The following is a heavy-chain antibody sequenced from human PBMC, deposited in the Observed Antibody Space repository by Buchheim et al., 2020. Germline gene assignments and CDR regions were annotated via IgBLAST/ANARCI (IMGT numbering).Heavy chain of an antibody. Sequence: EVQLVESGGGLVQPGGSLRLSCAASGFTFSSYWMHWVRQAPGKGLVWVSRINSDGSSTSYADSVKGRFTISRDNAKNTLYLQMNSLRAEDTAVYYCATGTDKADHPRYYYYYGMDVWGQGTT. V-gene: IGHV3-74*01. CDR3: ATGTDKADHPRYYYYYGMDV. CDR2: INSDGSST. D-gene: IGHD1-14*01. J-gene: IGHJ6*02. CDR1: GFTFSSYW.